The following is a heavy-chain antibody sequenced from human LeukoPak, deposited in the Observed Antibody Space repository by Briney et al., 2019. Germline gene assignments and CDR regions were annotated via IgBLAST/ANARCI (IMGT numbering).Heavy chain of an antibody. Sequence: GGSLRLSCAASGFTFSSYGMHWVRQAPGKGLEWVAVISYDGSNKYYADSVKGRFTISRDNSKNTLFLQMNSLRAEDTAVYYCARATTPTVLGDYWGQGTLVTVSS. J-gene: IGHJ4*02. V-gene: IGHV3-30*03. CDR1: GFTFSSYG. CDR2: ISYDGSNK. D-gene: IGHD4-11*01. CDR3: ARATTPTVLGDY.